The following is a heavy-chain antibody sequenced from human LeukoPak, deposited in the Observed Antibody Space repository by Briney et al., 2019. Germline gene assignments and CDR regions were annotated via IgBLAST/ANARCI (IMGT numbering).Heavy chain of an antibody. V-gene: IGHV3-33*06. D-gene: IGHD3-16*02. CDR2: IWCDGSNK. CDR1: GFTFSSYG. J-gene: IGHJ4*02. CDR3: AKDLGRLGELSLDY. Sequence: GRSLRLSCAASGFTFSSYGMHGLRQAPGKGREWVAVIWCDGSNKYYADSVKGRFTISRDNSKNTLYLQMNSLRAEDTAVYYCAKDLGRLGELSLDYWGQGTLVTVSS.